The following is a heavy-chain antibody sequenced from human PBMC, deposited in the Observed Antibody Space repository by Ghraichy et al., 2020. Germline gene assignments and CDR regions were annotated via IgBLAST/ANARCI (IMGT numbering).Heavy chain of an antibody. V-gene: IGHV3-33*01. CDR2: IWYDGSNK. CDR1: GFTFSSYG. D-gene: IGHD6-13*01. CDR3: VRGGTGYSSSWYGY. J-gene: IGHJ4*02. Sequence: GGSLRLSCAASGFTFSSYGMHWVRQAPGKGLEWVAVIWYDGSNKYYADSVKGRLTISRDNSKNTVYLQMSSLRAEDTAVYYCVRGGTGYSSSWYGYWGQGTLVTVSS.